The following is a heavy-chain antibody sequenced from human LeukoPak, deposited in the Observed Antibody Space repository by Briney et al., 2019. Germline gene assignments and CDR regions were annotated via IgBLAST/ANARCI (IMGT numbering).Heavy chain of an antibody. V-gene: IGHV4-34*01. J-gene: IGHJ5*02. D-gene: IGHD3-10*01. Sequence: SETLSLTCAVYGGSFSGYYWSWIRQPPGKGLEWIGEINHSGSTNYNPSLKSRVTISVDTSKNQFSLKLSSVTAADTAVYYCARDGSPEASINWFDTWGQGTLVTVSS. CDR2: INHSGST. CDR1: GGSFSGYY. CDR3: ARDGSPEASINWFDT.